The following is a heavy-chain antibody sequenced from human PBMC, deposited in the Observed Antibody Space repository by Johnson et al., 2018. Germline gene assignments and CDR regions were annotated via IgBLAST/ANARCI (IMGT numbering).Heavy chain of an antibody. CDR1: GFTFSSYS. J-gene: IGHJ1*01. CDR3: AKGGLLLRYLDLAFIFQH. CDR2: ISYDGSNK. D-gene: IGHD3-9*01. V-gene: IGHV3-30*18. Sequence: VQLLETGGGLVKPGGSLRLSCAASGFTFSSYSMNWVRQAPGTGLEWVAVISYDGSNKYYADSVKGRFTISRDNSQNTGYLQMTSLRAEDTAVYYCAKGGLLLRYLDLAFIFQHWGQGTMVTVSS.